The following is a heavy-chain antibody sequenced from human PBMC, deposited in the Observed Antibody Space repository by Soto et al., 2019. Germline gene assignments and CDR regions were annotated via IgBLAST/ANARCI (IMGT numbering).Heavy chain of an antibody. Sequence: QVQLVQSGAEVKKPGSSVKVSCEASGGTFRSYGITWVRQAPGQGLEWMGGIIPIFGTTNYAQKFQGRVTITADESTNRAYMELSSLRSEDTAVYYCARDYYDSSGYPGYWGQGTLVTVSS. CDR3: ARDYYDSSGYPGY. CDR2: IIPIFGTT. J-gene: IGHJ4*02. V-gene: IGHV1-69*01. D-gene: IGHD3-22*01. CDR1: GGTFRSYG.